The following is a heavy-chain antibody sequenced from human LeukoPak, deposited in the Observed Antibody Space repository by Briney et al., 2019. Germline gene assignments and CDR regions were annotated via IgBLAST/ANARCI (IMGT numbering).Heavy chain of an antibody. CDR3: ARDRQGRIAVAVH. CDR2: INPNSGGT. D-gene: IGHD6-19*01. J-gene: IGHJ4*02. V-gene: IGHV1-2*02. Sequence: ASVKVSCKASGYTFTGYYMHWVRQAPGQGLEWMGWINPNSGGTNYAQKFQGRVTMTRDTSISTAYMELSRLSSDDTAVYYCARDRQGRIAVAVHWGQGTLVTVSS. CDR1: GYTFTGYY.